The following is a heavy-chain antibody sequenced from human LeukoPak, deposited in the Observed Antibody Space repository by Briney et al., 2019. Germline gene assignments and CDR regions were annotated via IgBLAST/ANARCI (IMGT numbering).Heavy chain of an antibody. J-gene: IGHJ4*02. CDR3: AKDGGAYGSDY. CDR2: VRYDGSNK. CDR1: GFTFSSYG. V-gene: IGHV3-30*02. D-gene: IGHD3-10*01. Sequence: GGSLRLSCAASGFTFSSYGMYWVRQAPGKGLEWVAFVRYDGSNKYYADSVKGRFTITRDNSKSTLYLQMNSLRTEDTSVYYCAKDGGAYGSDYWGQGTLVTVSS.